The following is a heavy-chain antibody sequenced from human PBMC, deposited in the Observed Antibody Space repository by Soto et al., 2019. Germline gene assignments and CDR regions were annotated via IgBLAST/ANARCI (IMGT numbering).Heavy chain of an antibody. Sequence: SLRLSCVGSGFPFGTYSINWVRQAPGKGLEWVSSISSRSDIYYADSVKGRFTISRDNAKNSVSLQMNSLRAEDTAVYYCAREYTAWPLAYGLDVWGQGTTVTVSS. D-gene: IGHD2-2*02. CDR3: AREYTAWPLAYGLDV. CDR1: GFPFGTYS. V-gene: IGHV3-21*01. J-gene: IGHJ6*02. CDR2: ISSRSDI.